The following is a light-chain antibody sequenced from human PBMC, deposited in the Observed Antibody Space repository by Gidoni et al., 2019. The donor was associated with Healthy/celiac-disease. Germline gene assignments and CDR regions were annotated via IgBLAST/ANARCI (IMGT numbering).Light chain of an antibody. CDR2: GAS. CDR3: QQYNSWLTWT. J-gene: IGKJ1*01. CDR1: QSVSSN. V-gene: IGKV3-15*01. Sequence: ILITQSPATLSVSPGERATLSSRASQSVSSNLAWYQQKPGQAPRLLIYGASTRATGIPARFSGSGSGTEFTLTISSLQSEDFAIYYCQQYNSWLTWTFGQGTKVEIK.